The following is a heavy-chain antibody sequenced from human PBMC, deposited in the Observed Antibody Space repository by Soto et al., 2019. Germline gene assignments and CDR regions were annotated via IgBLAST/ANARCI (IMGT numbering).Heavy chain of an antibody. CDR2: IYSGGST. CDR1: GFTVSSNY. D-gene: IGHD3-10*01. J-gene: IGHJ4*02. Sequence: GGSLRLSCAASGFTVSSNYMSWVRQAPGKGLEWVSVIYSGGSTYYADSVKGRFTISRHNSKNTLYLQMNSLRAEDAAVYYCAGAVPPQYYYGSGSYFLDYWGQGTLVTVSS. CDR3: AGAVPPQYYYGSGSYFLDY. V-gene: IGHV3-53*04.